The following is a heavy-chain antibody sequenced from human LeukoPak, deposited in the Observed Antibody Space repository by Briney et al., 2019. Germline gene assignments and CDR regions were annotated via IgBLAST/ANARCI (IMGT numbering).Heavy chain of an antibody. CDR2: IIPILGIA. J-gene: IGHJ5*02. CDR3: AREDTMVRGVIITSNWFDP. CDR1: GGTFSSYA. D-gene: IGHD3-10*01. V-gene: IGHV1-69*04. Sequence: GSSVKVSCKASGGTFSSYAISWVRQAPGQGLEWMGRIIPILGIANYAQKFQGRVTITADKSTSTAYMELSSLRSEDTAVYYCAREDTMVRGVIITSNWFDPWGQGTLVTVS.